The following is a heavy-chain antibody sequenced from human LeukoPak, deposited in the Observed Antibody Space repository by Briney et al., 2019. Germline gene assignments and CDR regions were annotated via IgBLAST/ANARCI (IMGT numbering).Heavy chain of an antibody. CDR3: ARITMIVPNLDV. D-gene: IGHD3-22*01. J-gene: IGHJ6*04. CDR1: GGSISRSNW. V-gene: IGHV4-4*02. Sequence: SGTQSLTCAVSGGSISRSNWWSWVRQPPGKGLEWIWEIYHSGNTKYNPSLKSRVTIAMDKSKNQFSLKLSSVTAADTAVYYCARITMIVPNLDVWGKGTTVTVSS. CDR2: IYHSGNT.